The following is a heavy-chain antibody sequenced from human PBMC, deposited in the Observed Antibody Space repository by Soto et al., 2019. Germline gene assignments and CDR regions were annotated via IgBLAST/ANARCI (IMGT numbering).Heavy chain of an antibody. D-gene: IGHD6-13*01. CDR3: VRDFVAGDH. CDR2: INPTSGST. V-gene: IGHV1-46*01. J-gene: IGHJ4*02. CDR1: GYTFTNYY. Sequence: QVQLVQSGAEVKKPGASVKVSCKASGYTFTNYYIHWVRQAPGQGLEWMGIINPTSGSTNYAQKFQGRVTLTYDTSTTTVYMELSGLRSEDTAVLYCVRDFVAGDHWGQGTLVTVSS.